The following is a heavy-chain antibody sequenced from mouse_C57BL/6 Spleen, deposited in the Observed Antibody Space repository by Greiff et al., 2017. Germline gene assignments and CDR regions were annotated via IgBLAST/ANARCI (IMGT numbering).Heavy chain of an antibody. J-gene: IGHJ1*03. V-gene: IGHV5-17*01. CDR1: GFTFSDYG. Sequence: EVKLMESGGGLVKPGGSLKLSCAASGFTFSDYGMHWVRQAPEKGLEWVAYISSGSSTIYYADTVKGRFTISRDNAKNTLFLQMTSLRSEDTAMYYCARSRPRYFDVWGTGTTVTVSS. CDR3: ARSRPRYFDV. CDR2: ISSGSSTI.